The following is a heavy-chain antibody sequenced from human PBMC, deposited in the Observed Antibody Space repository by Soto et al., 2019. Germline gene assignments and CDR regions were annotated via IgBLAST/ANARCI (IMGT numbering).Heavy chain of an antibody. CDR2: IDTYTGNT. V-gene: IGHV1-18*01. D-gene: IGHD4-17*01. CDR1: GYTFLSYS. J-gene: IGHJ6*02. CDR3: ARDYALADNYGMDV. Sequence: QVQLVQSGSEMKKTGASVKVSCKASGYTFLSYSITWVRQAPGQGLEWMGWIDTYTGNTNYEQKIQGRVTMTTDASTSTAYMELRSLTSDDSAIYYCARDYALADNYGMDVWGQGTTVIVSS.